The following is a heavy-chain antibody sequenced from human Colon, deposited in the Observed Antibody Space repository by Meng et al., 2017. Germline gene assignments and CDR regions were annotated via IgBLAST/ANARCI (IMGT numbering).Heavy chain of an antibody. J-gene: IGHJ5*02. V-gene: IGHV4-4*02. Sequence: QGELQESGPGRVQPSGTLSLTCAVPGASISSTYWWSWVRQPPGKGLEWIGEVHHSGGTNYNPSLKSRVTISVDESNNQYSLSLTSVTAADTAIYYCGRNGAYSIDPWGRGTLVTVSS. CDR1: GASISSTYW. CDR2: VHHSGGT. D-gene: IGHD2-15*01. CDR3: GRNGAYSIDP.